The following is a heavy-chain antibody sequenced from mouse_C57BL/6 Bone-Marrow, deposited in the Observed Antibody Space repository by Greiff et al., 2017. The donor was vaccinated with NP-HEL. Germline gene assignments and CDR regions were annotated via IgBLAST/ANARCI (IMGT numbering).Heavy chain of an antibody. Sequence: EVNLVESGGDLVKPGGSLKLSCAASGFTFSSYGMSWVRQTPDNRLEWVATISSGGSYTYYPDSVKGRFTISRDNATNTLYLQMSSLKSEDTAMYYCARQTGTKAWFAYWGQGTLVTVSA. D-gene: IGHD4-1*01. CDR3: ARQTGTKAWFAY. J-gene: IGHJ3*01. CDR2: ISSGGSYT. CDR1: GFTFSSYG. V-gene: IGHV5-6*01.